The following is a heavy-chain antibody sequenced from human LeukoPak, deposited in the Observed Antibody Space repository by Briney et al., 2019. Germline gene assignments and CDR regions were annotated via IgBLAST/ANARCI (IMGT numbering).Heavy chain of an antibody. D-gene: IGHD3-22*01. CDR2: IRSNSDGGTI. Sequence: GGSLRLSCATSGFTFSNAWMNWVRQAPGKGLEWVGRIRSNSDGGTIDYAAPVKGRFTLSRDDSKTTLYLQMNSLQTENTAVYYCATDFYDSTWGQGTLVTVSS. CDR3: ATDFYDST. V-gene: IGHV3-15*07. J-gene: IGHJ5*02. CDR1: GFTFSNAW.